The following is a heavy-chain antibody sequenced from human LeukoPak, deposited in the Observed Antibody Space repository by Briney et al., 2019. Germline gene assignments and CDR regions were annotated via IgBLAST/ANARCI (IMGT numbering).Heavy chain of an antibody. J-gene: IGHJ4*02. CDR2: ISAYNGNT. Sequence: ASVKVSCQASGYTFTSYGISWVRQAPGQGLEWMGWISAYNGNTNYAQKLQGRVTMTTDPSTSTAYLELRSLRSDDTAVYYCARVEHYYGSGSYVDFDYWGQGTLVTVSS. CDR1: GYTFTSYG. D-gene: IGHD3-10*01. V-gene: IGHV1-18*01. CDR3: ARVEHYYGSGSYVDFDY.